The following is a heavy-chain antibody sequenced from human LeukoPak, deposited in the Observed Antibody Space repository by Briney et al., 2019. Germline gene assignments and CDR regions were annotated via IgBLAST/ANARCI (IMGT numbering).Heavy chain of an antibody. Sequence: GGSLRLSCVASGFTLSTNYMRWVGHAPGKGGEWGSIIPIDDDTHFSHSVHHRLPFSRDNSNHTLYLHMHPLSPEDTAVYYCARDGLDSCGSLAFDIWGQGTMLTVSS. D-gene: IGHD6-19*01. CDR1: GFTLSTNY. V-gene: IGHV3-66*01. J-gene: IGHJ3*02. CDR2: IPIDDDT. CDR3: ARDGLDSCGSLAFDI.